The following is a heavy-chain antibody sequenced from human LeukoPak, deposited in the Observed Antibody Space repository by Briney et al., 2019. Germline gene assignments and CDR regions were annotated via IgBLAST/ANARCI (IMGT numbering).Heavy chain of an antibody. D-gene: IGHD1-26*01. J-gene: IGHJ6*03. Sequence: KTSETLSLTCTVSGDSMHSYYWSWIRRSPEKGLEWIGRAYSGVNAYYNPSLQSRVTISVDKSNNQFSLDLASVTAADTALYCAREKSGTLTRAYYYIDVWGRGITVTVSS. CDR2: AYSGVNA. CDR3: AREKSGTLTRAYYYIDV. V-gene: IGHV4-4*07. CDR1: GDSMHSYY.